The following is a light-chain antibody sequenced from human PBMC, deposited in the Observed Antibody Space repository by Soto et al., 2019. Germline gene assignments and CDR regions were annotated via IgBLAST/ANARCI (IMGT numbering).Light chain of an antibody. J-gene: IGKJ2*01. Sequence: DIQLTQSPSTLSASVGDRVTITCRASQRITSWLAWYQQKPGKAPKLLIYDASRLQSGVPARFSGSGSGTAFTLTISNLQTDDFATYYCQQYDSYYTFGQGTKLDIK. CDR3: QQYDSYYT. CDR1: QRITSW. CDR2: DAS. V-gene: IGKV1-5*01.